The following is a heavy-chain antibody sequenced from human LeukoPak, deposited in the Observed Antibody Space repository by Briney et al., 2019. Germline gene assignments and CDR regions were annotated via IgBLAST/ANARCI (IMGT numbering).Heavy chain of an antibody. J-gene: IGHJ4*02. CDR1: GGSFSSGSYY. CDR3: ARARDRLELDY. V-gene: IGHV4-61*02. D-gene: IGHD1-7*01. Sequence: SETLSLTCTVSGGSFSSGSYYWSWIRQPAGKGLEWIGRIYTSGSTNYNPSLKSRVTISVDTSKNQFSLKLSSVTAADTAVYYCARARDRLELDYWGQGTLVTVSS. CDR2: IYTSGST.